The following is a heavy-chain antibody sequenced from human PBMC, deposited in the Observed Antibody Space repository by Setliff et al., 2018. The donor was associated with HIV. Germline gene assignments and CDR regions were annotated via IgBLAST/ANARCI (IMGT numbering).Heavy chain of an antibody. Sequence: ASVKVSCKVSGYTLRELSIHWVRQPPGQGLEWMGGFDPEKGETIYAQRFQDRVTMTEDTSTDTTHMEVRGLRSEDTAIYYCATFYKLTGTTSFDFWGQGTLVTVSS. CDR2: FDPEKGET. V-gene: IGHV1-24*01. D-gene: IGHD1-7*01. CDR3: ATFYKLTGTTSFDF. J-gene: IGHJ4*02. CDR1: GYTLRELS.